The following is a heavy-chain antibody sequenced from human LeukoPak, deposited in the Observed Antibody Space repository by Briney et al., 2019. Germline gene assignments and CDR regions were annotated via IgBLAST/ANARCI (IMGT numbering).Heavy chain of an antibody. CDR3: AKHHDIVVVPAATGGSYFDY. V-gene: IGHV3-23*01. J-gene: IGHJ4*02. CDR2: ISGSGGST. Sequence: PGGSLRLSCAASGFTFSSYAMSWVRQAPGKGLERVSAISGSGGSTYYADSVKGRFTISRDNSKNTLYLQMNSLRAEDTAVYYCAKHHDIVVVPAATGGSYFDYWGPGTLVTVSS. CDR1: GFTFSSYA. D-gene: IGHD2-2*01.